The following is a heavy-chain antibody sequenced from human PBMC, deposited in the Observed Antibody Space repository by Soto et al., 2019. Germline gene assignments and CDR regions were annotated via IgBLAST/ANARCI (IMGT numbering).Heavy chain of an antibody. D-gene: IGHD6-13*01. CDR1: GFTFSSYA. Sequence: GGSLRLSCAASGFTFSSYAMHWVRQAPGKGLEWVAVISYDGSNKYYADSVKGRFTISRDNSKNTLYLQMNSLRAEDTAVYYCARDLSSSWTPIFDYWGQGTLVTVSS. CDR3: ARDLSSSWTPIFDY. V-gene: IGHV3-30-3*01. J-gene: IGHJ4*02. CDR2: ISYDGSNK.